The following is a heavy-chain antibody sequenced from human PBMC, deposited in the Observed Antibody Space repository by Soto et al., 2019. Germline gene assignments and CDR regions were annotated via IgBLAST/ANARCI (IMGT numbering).Heavy chain of an antibody. CDR2: INSDGSRT. CDR3: ARGVRGAYGLDI. J-gene: IGHJ3*02. CDR1: GFTFSSYW. Sequence: EVQLVESGGGLVQPGGSLRLSCAASGFTFSSYWMHWVRQAPGKGLVWVSRINSDGSRTNYADSVKGRFTIPRDNAKNTLYLQINSLRVEETAVYYCARGVRGAYGLDIWGQGTMVTVSS. V-gene: IGHV3-74*01. D-gene: IGHD2-21*01.